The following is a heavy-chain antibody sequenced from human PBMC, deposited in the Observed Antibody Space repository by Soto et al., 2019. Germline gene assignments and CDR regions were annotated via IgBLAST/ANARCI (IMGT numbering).Heavy chain of an antibody. V-gene: IGHV2-5*02. D-gene: IGHD3-3*01. CDR2: IYWDGDK. J-gene: IGHJ4*02. Sequence: ESGPTVVKPTETLTLTCTFSGFSLTTSGVGVGWVRQSPGKAPEWLAFIYWDGDKRYSTSLTSRLTITKDTSKNQVVLTMSNVDPADTATYYCAHRVLRAVFGLVTTTAIYFDFWGQGTPVVVSS. CDR3: AHRVLRAVFGLVTTTAIYFDF. CDR1: GFSLTTSGVG.